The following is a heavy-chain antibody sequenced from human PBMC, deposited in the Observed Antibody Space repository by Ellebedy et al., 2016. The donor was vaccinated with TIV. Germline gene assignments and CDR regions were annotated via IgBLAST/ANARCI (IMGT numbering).Heavy chain of an antibody. J-gene: IGHJ4*02. D-gene: IGHD1-26*01. CDR3: ATRGLGSPTR. CDR2: IYGAEST. V-gene: IGHV3-53*01. Sequence: GESLKISCAASGFSVRSSFMSWLRQAPGKGLECVSVIYGAESTDYADAVTGRFAISRDRSTLFLQMNSLRVEDTAVYYFATRGLGSPTRWGQGTLVTVSS. CDR1: GFSVRSSF.